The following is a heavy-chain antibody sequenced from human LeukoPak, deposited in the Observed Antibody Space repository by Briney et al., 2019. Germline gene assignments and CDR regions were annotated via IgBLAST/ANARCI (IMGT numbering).Heavy chain of an antibody. CDR1: GYTFTSYY. CDR3: AREDITMYYFDY. V-gene: IGHV1-46*01. CDR2: INPSGGST. Sequence: ASVKVSCKASGYTFTSYYIHWVRHAPGQGLEWMGIINPSGGSTSYAQKFQGRVTMTRDTSTSTVYMELSSLRSEDTAVYYCAREDITMYYFDYWGQGTLVTVSS. J-gene: IGHJ4*02. D-gene: IGHD3-10*02.